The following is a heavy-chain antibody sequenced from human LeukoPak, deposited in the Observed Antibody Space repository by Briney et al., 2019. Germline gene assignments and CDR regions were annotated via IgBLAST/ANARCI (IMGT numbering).Heavy chain of an antibody. CDR2: IYYSGST. CDR3: ARDLIVGAHFDY. Sequence: PSETLSLTCTVSGYSISSGYYWGWIRQPPGKGLEWIGSIYYSGSTYYNPSLKSRVTISVDTSKNQFSLKLSSVTAADTAVYYCARDLIVGAHFDYWGQGTLVTVSS. J-gene: IGHJ4*02. CDR1: GYSISSGYY. V-gene: IGHV4-38-2*02. D-gene: IGHD1-26*01.